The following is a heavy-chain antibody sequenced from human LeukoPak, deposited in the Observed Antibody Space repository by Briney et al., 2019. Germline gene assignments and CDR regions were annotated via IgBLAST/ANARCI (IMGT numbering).Heavy chain of an antibody. J-gene: IGHJ4*02. Sequence: SETLSLTCTVSGGSISTYYWNWIRQPPGKGLEWIGYIYHSGSTNYNPSLQSRVTISVDTSKNQFSLKLSSVTAADTAVYYCARGVYSYGYYNYWGQGTLVTVSS. D-gene: IGHD5-18*01. CDR3: ARGVYSYGYYNY. CDR2: IYHSGST. V-gene: IGHV4-59*01. CDR1: GGSISTYY.